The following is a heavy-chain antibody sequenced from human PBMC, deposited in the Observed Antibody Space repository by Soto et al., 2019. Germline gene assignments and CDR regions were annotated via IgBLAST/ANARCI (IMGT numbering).Heavy chain of an antibody. CDR2: IIPIFGTA. V-gene: IGHV1-69*13. CDR1: GGTFSSYA. CDR3: ARSESPYSSHIMGAFDT. D-gene: IGHD6-13*01. J-gene: IGHJ3*02. Sequence: SVKVSCKASGGTFSSYAISWVRQAPGQGLEWMGGIIPIFGTANYAQKFQGRVTITADESTSTAYMELSSLRSEDTAVYYCARSESPYSSHIMGAFDTWGQGTMVTVSS.